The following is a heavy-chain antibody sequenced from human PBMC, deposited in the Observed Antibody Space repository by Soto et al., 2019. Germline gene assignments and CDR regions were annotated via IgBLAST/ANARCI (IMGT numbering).Heavy chain of an antibody. V-gene: IGHV4-39*01. CDR1: GGSISSSSYY. D-gene: IGHD4-17*01. Sequence: SETLSLTCTVSGGSISSSSYYWGWIRQPPGKGLEWIGSIYYSGSTYYNPSLKSRVTISVDTSKNQFSLKLSSVTAADTAVYYCARGLTSTVPIDYWGQGTLVTVSS. CDR3: ARGLTSTVPIDY. J-gene: IGHJ4*02. CDR2: IYYSGST.